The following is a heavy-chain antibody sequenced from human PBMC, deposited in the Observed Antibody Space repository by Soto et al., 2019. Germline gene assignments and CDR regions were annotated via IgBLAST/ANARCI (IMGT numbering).Heavy chain of an antibody. Sequence: GESLKISCKGVGYKFGSAWIGWVRQMPGKGLEWMGIIKPGTSDIRYSPSCRGHVTISADEAVSTAYLQWSSLKASDTAMYYCARRLRHICESWGQGTLVTVSS. CDR1: GYKFGSAW. V-gene: IGHV5-51*01. J-gene: IGHJ5*02. D-gene: IGHD2-21*01. CDR2: IKPGTSDI. CDR3: ARRLRHICES.